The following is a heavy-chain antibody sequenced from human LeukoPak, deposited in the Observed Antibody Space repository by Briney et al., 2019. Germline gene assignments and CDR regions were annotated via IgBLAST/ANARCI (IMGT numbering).Heavy chain of an antibody. CDR2: INHSGST. V-gene: IGHV4-34*01. J-gene: IGHJ6*02. CDR1: GGSFSGYY. Sequence: SETLSLTCAVYGGSFSGYYWSWIRQPPGKGLEWIGEINHSGSTNYNPSLKSRVTMSVDTSKNQFSLKLSSMTAADTAVYYCARHQCSGTRCYNFYFYGMDVWGQGTTVTVSS. D-gene: IGHD2-2*02. CDR3: ARHQCSGTRCYNFYFYGMDV.